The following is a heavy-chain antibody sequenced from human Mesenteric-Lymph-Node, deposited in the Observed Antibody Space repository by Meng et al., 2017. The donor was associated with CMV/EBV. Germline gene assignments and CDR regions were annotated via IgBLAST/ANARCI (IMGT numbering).Heavy chain of an antibody. J-gene: IGHJ3*02. CDR1: GFTFSTFW. D-gene: IGHD3-3*01. CDR2: INQDESEK. Sequence: GESLKISCAASGFTFSTFWMTWVRQAPGKGLEWVANINQDESEKYYVDSVKGRFTISRDNARNTLFLQMDSLGAEDTAFYYCARDFLSANYDFWSGPPTFDIWGRGTMVTVSS. CDR3: ARDFLSANYDFWSGPPTFDI. V-gene: IGHV3-7*03.